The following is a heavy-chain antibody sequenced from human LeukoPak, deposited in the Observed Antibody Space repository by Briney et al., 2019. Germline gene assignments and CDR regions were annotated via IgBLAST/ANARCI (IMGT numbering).Heavy chain of an antibody. CDR1: GGSISSSSYY. Sequence: PSETLSLTCTVSGGSISSSSYYWGWIRQPPGKGLEWIGSIYYSGSTISVDTSKNQFSLKLSSVTAADTAVYYCARDPDRRSSSSWAFGVYWGQGTLVTVSS. CDR3: ARDPDRRSSSSWAFGVY. CDR2: IYYSGS. V-gene: IGHV4-39*07. J-gene: IGHJ4*02. D-gene: IGHD6-13*01.